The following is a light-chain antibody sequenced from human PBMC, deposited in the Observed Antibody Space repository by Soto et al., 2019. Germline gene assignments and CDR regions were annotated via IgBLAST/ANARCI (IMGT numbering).Light chain of an antibody. Sequence: SYELTQPPSVSVSPGQTASITCSGDKLGDKYACWYQQKPGQSPVLVIYQDSKRPSGIPERFSGSNSGNTATLTISGTQAIDEADQFCQAWDSSAAVFGGGTKLTVL. CDR3: QAWDSSAAV. V-gene: IGLV3-1*01. J-gene: IGLJ2*01. CDR1: KLGDKY. CDR2: QDS.